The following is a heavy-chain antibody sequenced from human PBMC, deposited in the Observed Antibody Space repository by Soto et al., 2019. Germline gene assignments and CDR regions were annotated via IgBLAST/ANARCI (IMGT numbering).Heavy chain of an antibody. CDR1: GGTFSSYT. CDR3: ASGYCSGGSCYSYYYYYGMDV. V-gene: IGHV1-69*02. Sequence: QVQLVQSGAEVKKPGSSVKVSCKASGGTFSSYTISWVRQAPGQGLEWVGRIIPILGIANYAQKFQGRVTITADKSPSPAYMELSSLRSEDTAVYYCASGYCSGGSCYSYYYYYGMDVWGQGTTVTVSS. J-gene: IGHJ6*02. D-gene: IGHD2-15*01. CDR2: IIPILGIA.